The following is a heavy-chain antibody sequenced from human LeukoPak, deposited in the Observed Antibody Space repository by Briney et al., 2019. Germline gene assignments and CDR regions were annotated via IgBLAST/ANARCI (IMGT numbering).Heavy chain of an antibody. CDR2: IYSGGST. J-gene: IGHJ4*02. Sequence: GGSLRLSCAASGFTVSSNYMSWVRQAPGKGLEWVSVIYSGGSTYYADSVKGRFTISRDNAKNSLYLQMNSLRAEDTAVYYCARAEYYYDSSGYYEVDYWGQGTLVTVSS. CDR3: ARAEYYYDSSGYYEVDY. CDR1: GFTVSSNY. D-gene: IGHD3-22*01. V-gene: IGHV3-53*01.